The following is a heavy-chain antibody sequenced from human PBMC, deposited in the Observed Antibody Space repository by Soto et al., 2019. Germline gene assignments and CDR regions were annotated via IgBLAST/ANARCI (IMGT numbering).Heavy chain of an antibody. J-gene: IGHJ3*01. Sequence: QVQLQESGPGLVKPSGTLSLTCAVSGGSISSSHWWTWVRQSPGKGLEYIGEISHSGTSNSNPSLKWRVTLSVDKSKNPFSLTLTSVTAADTAVYYCARVVLTITRGAFDAWGQGTLVIVSS. CDR2: ISHSGTS. D-gene: IGHD3-9*01. V-gene: IGHV4-4*02. CDR1: GGSISSSHW. CDR3: ARVVLTITRGAFDA.